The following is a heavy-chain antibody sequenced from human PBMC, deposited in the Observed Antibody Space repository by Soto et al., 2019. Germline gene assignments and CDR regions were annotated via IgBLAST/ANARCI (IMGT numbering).Heavy chain of an antibody. J-gene: IGHJ4*02. CDR2: IYYSGST. V-gene: IGHV4-59*01. CDR1: GGSISSYY. CDR3: ARLGYCTNGVCSTTYYFDY. Sequence: LSLTCSVSGGSISSYYWSWIRQPPGKGLEWIGYIYYSGSTNYNPSLKSRVTISVDTSKNQFSLKLSSVTAADTAVYYCARLGYCTNGVCSTTYYFDYWGQGTLVTVSS. D-gene: IGHD2-8*01.